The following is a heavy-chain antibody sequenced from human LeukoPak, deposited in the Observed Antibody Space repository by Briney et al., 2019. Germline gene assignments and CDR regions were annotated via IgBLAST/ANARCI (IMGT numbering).Heavy chain of an antibody. CDR1: GFTFSTYS. J-gene: IGHJ4*02. D-gene: IGHD3-3*01. CDR2: ISSSSSYI. V-gene: IGHV3-21*01. CDR3: ARVGMGVDDFWSGYQSFDY. Sequence: GGSLRLSCAASGFTFSTYSMNWVRQAPGKGLEWVSCISSSSSYIYYADSVKGRFTISRDNAKNSLYLQMNSLRAEDTAVYYRARVGMGVDDFWSGYQSFDYWGQGTLVTVSS.